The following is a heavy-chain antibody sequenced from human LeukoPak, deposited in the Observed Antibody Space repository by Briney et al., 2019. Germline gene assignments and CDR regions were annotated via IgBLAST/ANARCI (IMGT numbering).Heavy chain of an antibody. CDR3: AREPTGIIL. V-gene: IGHV3-21*01. CDR2: ISSTSAYI. Sequence: GGSLRLSCAASGFTFSSYWMHWVRQAPGKGLVWVSSISSTSAYIYYADSVKGRFTISRDNAKNSLYLQMNSLRVEDTAMYYCAREPTGIILWGQGTLVTVSS. D-gene: IGHD5-18*01. CDR1: GFTFSSYW. J-gene: IGHJ4*02.